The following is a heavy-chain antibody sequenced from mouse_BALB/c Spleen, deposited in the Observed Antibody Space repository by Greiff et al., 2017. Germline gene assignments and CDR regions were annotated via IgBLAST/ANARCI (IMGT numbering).Heavy chain of an antibody. CDR3: ARDLVAFDY. CDR1: GFTFTDYY. CDR2: IRNKANGYTT. D-gene: IGHD1-1*02. Sequence: EGKVVESGGGLVQPGGSLRLSCATSGFTFTDYYMSWVRQPPGKALEWLGFIRNKANGYTTEYSASVKGRFTISRDNSQSILYLQMNTLRAEDSATYYCARDLVAFDYWGQGTTLTVSS. J-gene: IGHJ2*01. V-gene: IGHV7-3*02.